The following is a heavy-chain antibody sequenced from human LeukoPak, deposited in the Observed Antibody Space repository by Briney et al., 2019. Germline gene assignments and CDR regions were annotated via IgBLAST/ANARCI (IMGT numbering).Heavy chain of an antibody. CDR3: ATYRGSIRSLEWLGHDY. V-gene: IGHV3-66*02. Sequence: PGGSLRLSCAASGFTVSSNYMSWVRQAPGKGLEWVSVIYRGGSTYYADSVKGRFTISRDNSKNTLYLQMNSLRAEDTAVYYCATYRGSIRSLEWLGHDYWSQGTLVTVSS. CDR2: IYRGGST. CDR1: GFTVSSNY. D-gene: IGHD3-3*01. J-gene: IGHJ4*02.